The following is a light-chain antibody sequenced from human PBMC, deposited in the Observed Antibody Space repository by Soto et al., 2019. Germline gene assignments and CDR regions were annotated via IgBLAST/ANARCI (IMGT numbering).Light chain of an antibody. CDR3: QQYDTWPPLT. V-gene: IGKV3-15*01. CDR2: YAS. J-gene: IGKJ5*01. Sequence: EIMMTQSPAILSVSPGERATLSCRASQSVSNNLAWYQQKPGQVPRLLIYYASTRATGAPTRFSGSGSGTDFTLTISSLQSEDFAVYYCQQYDTWPPLTFGQGTRLEIK. CDR1: QSVSNN.